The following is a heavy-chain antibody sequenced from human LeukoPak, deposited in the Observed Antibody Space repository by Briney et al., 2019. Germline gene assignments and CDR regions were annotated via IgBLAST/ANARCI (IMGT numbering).Heavy chain of an antibody. CDR2: INPSSGST. CDR1: GYTFIHHF. CDR3: ARGTYLRSFDH. V-gene: IGHV1-46*01. J-gene: IGHJ4*02. D-gene: IGHD1/OR15-1a*01. Sequence: ASVKISCKASGYTFIHHFIHWLRQAPGQGPEWMGVINPSSGSTTYARDFQGNVTVTGDTSTNTVYMELRSLRSADTAIFYCARGTYLRSFDHWGQGTPVTVSS.